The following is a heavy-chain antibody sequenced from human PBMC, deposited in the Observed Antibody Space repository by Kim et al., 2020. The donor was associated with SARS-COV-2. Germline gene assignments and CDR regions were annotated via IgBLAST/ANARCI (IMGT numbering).Heavy chain of an antibody. CDR1: GFTFSSYW. J-gene: IGHJ6*02. CDR2: INSDGSST. Sequence: GGSLRLSCAASGFTFSSYWMHWVRQAPGKGLVWVSRINSDGSSTSYADSVKGRFTISRDNAKNTLYLQMNSLRAEDTAVYYCASGPVAAAAYYYYGMDVWGQGTPVTVSS. CDR3: ASGPVAAAAYYYYGMDV. D-gene: IGHD6-13*01. V-gene: IGHV3-74*01.